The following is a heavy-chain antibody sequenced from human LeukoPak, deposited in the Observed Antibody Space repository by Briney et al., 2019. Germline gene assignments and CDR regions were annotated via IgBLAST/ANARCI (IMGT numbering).Heavy chain of an antibody. CDR2: FDPEDGET. D-gene: IGHD4-17*01. CDR3: ATFSDYGDYHFAY. V-gene: IGHV1-24*01. Sequence: ASVKVSCKASGGTFSSYAISWVRQAPGKGLEWMGGFDPEDGETIYAQKFQGRVTMTEDTSTDTAYMELSSLKSEDTAVYYCATFSDYGDYHFAYWGQGTLVTVSS. CDR1: GGTFSSYA. J-gene: IGHJ4*02.